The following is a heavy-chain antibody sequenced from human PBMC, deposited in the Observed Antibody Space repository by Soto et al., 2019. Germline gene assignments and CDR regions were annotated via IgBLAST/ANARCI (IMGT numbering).Heavy chain of an antibody. J-gene: IGHJ6*02. Sequence: ASAEVSCQASVYTFASYGSTWVRQAPGQGLEWMGWISAYNGNTNYAQKLQDRVTMTTDTSTSTAYMQLRSLRSDDTAVYYCTRVSRRYGSGSYYYYYGMDVWGQGNTVTVS. CDR1: VYTFASYG. D-gene: IGHD3-10*01. CDR2: ISAYNGNT. V-gene: IGHV1-18*01. CDR3: TRVSRRYGSGSYYYYYGMDV.